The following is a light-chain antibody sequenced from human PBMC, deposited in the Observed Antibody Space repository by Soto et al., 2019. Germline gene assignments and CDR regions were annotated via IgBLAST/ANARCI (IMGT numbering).Light chain of an antibody. CDR1: QGISSS. Sequence: IQLTKSASALSASIGDRVTITCRASQGISSSLAWYQQEPGKAPTLLIYAASSLESGVPSRFRGSGYGTDFALTITSLQPEDFAVYYCQQSYNSPPMTFGQGTRLEI. V-gene: IGKV1-39*01. CDR2: AAS. J-gene: IGKJ5*01. CDR3: QQSYNSPPMT.